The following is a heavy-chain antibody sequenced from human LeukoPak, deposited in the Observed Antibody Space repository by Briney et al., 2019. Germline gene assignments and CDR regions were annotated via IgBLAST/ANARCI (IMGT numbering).Heavy chain of an antibody. D-gene: IGHD6-19*01. CDR2: ISAYNGNT. V-gene: IGHV1-18*01. CDR3: ARDRYSSVDYYYYMDV. CDR1: GYTFTSYG. J-gene: IGHJ6*03. Sequence: ASVKVSCKASGYTFTSYGISWVRQAPGQGLEWMGWISAYNGNTNYAQKLQGRVTMTTDTSTSTAYMELRSLRSDDTAVYYCARDRYSSVDYYYYMDVWGKRTTVTVSS.